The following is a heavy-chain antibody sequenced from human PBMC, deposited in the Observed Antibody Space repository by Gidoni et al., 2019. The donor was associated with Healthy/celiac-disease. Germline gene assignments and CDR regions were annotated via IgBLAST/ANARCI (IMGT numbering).Heavy chain of an antibody. J-gene: IGHJ6*02. D-gene: IGHD5-18*01. CDR2: ISWDGGST. Sequence: EVQLVQSGGVVVQPGGSLRLSCAASAFTFDDYTMHWVRQAPGKGLEWVSLISWDGGSTYYADAVKGRFTISRDNSKNSLYLQMNSLRTEDTALYYCAKDIRGSDGSNGMDVWGQGTTVTVSS. CDR3: AKDIRGSDGSNGMDV. V-gene: IGHV3-43*01. CDR1: AFTFDDYT.